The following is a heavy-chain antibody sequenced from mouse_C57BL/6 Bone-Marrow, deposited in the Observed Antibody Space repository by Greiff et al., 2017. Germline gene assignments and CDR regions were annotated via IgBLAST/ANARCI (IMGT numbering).Heavy chain of an antibody. D-gene: IGHD2-4*01. V-gene: IGHV1-81*01. CDR1: GYTFTSYG. CDR2: IYPRSGNT. J-gene: IGHJ4*01. Sequence: VKLMEPGAELARPGASVKLSCKASGYTFTSYGISWVKQRTGQGLEWIGEIYPRSGNTYYNEKFKGKATLTADKSSSTAYMELRSLTSEDSAVYFCAKGDYDEGYAMGYWGQGTSVTVSS. CDR3: AKGDYDEGYAMGY.